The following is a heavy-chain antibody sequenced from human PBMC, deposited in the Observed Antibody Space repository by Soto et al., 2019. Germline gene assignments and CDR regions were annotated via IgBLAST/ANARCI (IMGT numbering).Heavy chain of an antibody. Sequence: EVQLLESGGGVVQPGGSLRLSCAASGITFSSYAVNWVRQAPGKGLEWVSCITGSGLKTYYADSVKGRXXXXRXXXXXXXXXXXXXXXXXXXXXXXCXXXXXXAAYXEXSPFDLXGQGXXVTV. D-gene: IGHD3-16*01. CDR3: XXXXXXAAYXEXSPFDL. V-gene: IGHV3-23*01. J-gene: IGHJ4*02. CDR1: GITFSSYA. CDR2: ITGSGLKT.